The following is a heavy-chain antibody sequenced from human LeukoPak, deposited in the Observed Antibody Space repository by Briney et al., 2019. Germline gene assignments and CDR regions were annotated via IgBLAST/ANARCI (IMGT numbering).Heavy chain of an antibody. CDR1: GYTLTELS. CDR2: FDPEDGET. V-gene: IGHV1-24*01. J-gene: IGHJ4*02. CDR3: ATLSRGAAALDY. D-gene: IGHD6-13*01. Sequence: ASVKVSCKVSGYTLTELSMHWVRQAPGKGLEWMGGFDPEDGETIYAQKFQGRVTMTEDTSTDTAYMELSSLRSEDTAVYYCATLSRGAAALDYWGQGTLVTVSS.